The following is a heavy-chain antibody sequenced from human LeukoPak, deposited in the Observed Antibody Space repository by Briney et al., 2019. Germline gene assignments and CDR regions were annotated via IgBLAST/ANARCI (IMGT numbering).Heavy chain of an antibody. D-gene: IGHD6-19*01. J-gene: IGHJ4*02. CDR2: ISSSSSYI. CDR3: ARDRVASGIAVAGTSDY. V-gene: IGHV3-21*01. Sequence: GGSLRLSCAASGFTFSSYSMNWVRQAPGKGLEWVSSISSSSSYIYYADSVKGRFTISRDNAKNSLYLQMNSLRAEGTAVCYCARDRVASGIAVAGTSDYWGQGTLVTVSS. CDR1: GFTFSSYS.